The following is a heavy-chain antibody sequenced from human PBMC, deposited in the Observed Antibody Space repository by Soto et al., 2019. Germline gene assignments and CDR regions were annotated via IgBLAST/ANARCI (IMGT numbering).Heavy chain of an antibody. CDR2: INGDGSGT. Sequence: EVQLVESGGGLVQPGGSLRLSCAASGFTFSGSWMHWVRQAPGQGLVWVSRINGDGSGTSYADFGKGRFTISRDDAKNTLFLQMNGLRAEDTDVYYCARGIFGSGTANDYWGQGTLVTVSS. J-gene: IGHJ4*02. D-gene: IGHD3-10*01. CDR1: GFTFSGSW. V-gene: IGHV3-74*01. CDR3: ARGIFGSGTANDY.